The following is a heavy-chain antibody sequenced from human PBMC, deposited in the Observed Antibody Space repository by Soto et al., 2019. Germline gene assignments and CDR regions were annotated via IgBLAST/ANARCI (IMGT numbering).Heavy chain of an antibody. CDR3: TRVPAMVTGLRRAGAFDI. J-gene: IGHJ3*02. V-gene: IGHV3-49*03. CDR2: IRSKAYGGTT. CDR1: GFTFGDYA. Sequence: PGGSLRLSCTASGFTFGDYAMSWFRQAPGKGLEWVGFIRSKAYGGTTEYAASVKGRFTISRDDSKSIAYLQMNSLKTEDTAVYYCTRVPAMVTGLRRAGAFDIWGQGTMVTVSS. D-gene: IGHD5-18*01.